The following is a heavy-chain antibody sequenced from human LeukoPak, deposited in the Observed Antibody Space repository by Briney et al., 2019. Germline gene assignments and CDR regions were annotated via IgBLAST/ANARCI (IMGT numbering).Heavy chain of an antibody. CDR1: GFTFSSYS. J-gene: IGHJ3*02. CDR2: ISSSSSYI. Sequence: GGSLRLSCAASGFTFSSYSMNWVRQAPGKGLEWVSSISSSSSYIYYADSVKGRFTISRDNAKNSLYLQMNSLRAEDTAVYYCARVGYYDSSGLPDVFDIWGQGTMVTVSS. CDR3: ARVGYYDSSGLPDVFDI. V-gene: IGHV3-21*01. D-gene: IGHD3-22*01.